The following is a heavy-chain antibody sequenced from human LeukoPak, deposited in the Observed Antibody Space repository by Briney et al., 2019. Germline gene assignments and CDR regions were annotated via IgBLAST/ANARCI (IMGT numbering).Heavy chain of an antibody. Sequence: SVKVSCKASGGTFSSYAISWVRQAPGQGLEWMGRIIPILGIANYAQKFQGRVTITAGKSTSTAYMELSSLRSEDTAVYYCARSDGYNYFLLDYWGQGTLVTVSS. V-gene: IGHV1-69*04. D-gene: IGHD5-24*01. J-gene: IGHJ4*02. CDR1: GGTFSSYA. CDR3: ARSDGYNYFLLDY. CDR2: IIPILGIA.